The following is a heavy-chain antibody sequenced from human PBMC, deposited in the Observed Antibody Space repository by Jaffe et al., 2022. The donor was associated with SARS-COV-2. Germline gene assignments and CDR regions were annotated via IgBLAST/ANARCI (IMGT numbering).Heavy chain of an antibody. J-gene: IGHJ6*02. CDR3: ARQVGGWQNYYYYYGMDV. CDR2: IYYSGST. D-gene: IGHD6-19*01. Sequence: QLQLQESGPGLVKPSETLSLTCTVSGGSISSSSYYWGWIRQPPGKGLEWIGSIYYSGSTYYNPSLKSRVTISVDTSKNQFSLKLSSVTAADTAVYYCARQVGGWQNYYYYYGMDVWGQGTTVTVSS. V-gene: IGHV4-39*01. CDR1: GGSISSSSYY.